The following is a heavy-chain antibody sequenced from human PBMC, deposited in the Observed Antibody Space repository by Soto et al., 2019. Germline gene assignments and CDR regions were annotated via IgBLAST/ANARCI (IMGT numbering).Heavy chain of an antibody. Sequence: SETLSLTCAVSGGSISSGGYSWSWIRQPPGKGLEWIGYIYHSGSTYYNPSLKSRVTISVDRSKNQFSLKLSSVTAADTAVYYCARGPMATIPYYFEYWDQETL. CDR3: ARGPMATIPYYFEY. CDR1: GGSISSGGYS. J-gene: IGHJ4*02. V-gene: IGHV4-30-2*01. D-gene: IGHD5-12*01. CDR2: IYHSGST.